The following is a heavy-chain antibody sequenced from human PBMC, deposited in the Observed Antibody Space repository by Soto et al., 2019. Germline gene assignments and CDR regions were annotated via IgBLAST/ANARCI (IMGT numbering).Heavy chain of an antibody. J-gene: IGHJ4*02. CDR2: ISGSGGST. Sequence: GGSLRLSCAASGFTFSSYAMSWVRQAPGKGLEWVSAISGSGGSTYYADSVKGRFTISRDNSKNTLYLQMNSLRAEDTAVYYCAKTYYDFWSGYYRLTGAFDYWGQGTLVTVSS. V-gene: IGHV3-23*01. CDR3: AKTYYDFWSGYYRLTGAFDY. D-gene: IGHD3-3*01. CDR1: GFTFSSYA.